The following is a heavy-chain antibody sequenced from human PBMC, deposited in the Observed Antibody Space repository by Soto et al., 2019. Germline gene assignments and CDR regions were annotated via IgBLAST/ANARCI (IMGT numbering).Heavy chain of an antibody. CDR2: ISYGGGTT. D-gene: IGHD3-22*01. CDR1: EFTFSNYA. Sequence: GGSLRLSCAASEFTFSNYAMSWVRQAPGKGLEWVSAISYGGGTTYYADSVKGRFTISRDNSKNTLYLQMNSLRAEDTAVYYCAKILLYYYDSTRYLLAYWGQGSLVPVSS. CDR3: AKILLYYYDSTRYLLAY. J-gene: IGHJ1*01. V-gene: IGHV3-23*01.